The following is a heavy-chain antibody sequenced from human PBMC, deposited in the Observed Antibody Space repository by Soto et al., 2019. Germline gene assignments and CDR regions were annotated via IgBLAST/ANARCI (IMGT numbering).Heavy chain of an antibody. D-gene: IGHD2-2*01. CDR3: ASRGDIVVVPAAEWFDP. CDR2: IIPIFGTA. J-gene: IGHJ5*02. CDR1: GGTFSSYA. Sequence: QVQLVQSGAEVKKPGSSVKVSCKASGGTFSSYAISWVRQAPGQGLEWMGGIIPIFGTANYAQKFQGRVTMTADESTSTAYMELSSLRSEDTAVYYCASRGDIVVVPAAEWFDPWGQGTLVTVSS. V-gene: IGHV1-69*01.